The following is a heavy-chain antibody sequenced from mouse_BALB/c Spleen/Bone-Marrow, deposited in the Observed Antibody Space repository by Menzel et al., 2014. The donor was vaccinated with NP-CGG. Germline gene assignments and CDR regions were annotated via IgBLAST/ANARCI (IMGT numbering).Heavy chain of an antibody. D-gene: IGHD4-1*01. CDR1: GFNIKDTY. CDR2: IDPANGNT. J-gene: IGHJ4*01. Sequence: EVQGVESGAELVKPGGSVKLSCTASGFNIKDTYMHWVKQRPEQGLEWIGRIDPANGNTKYDPKFQGKATITADTSSNTAYLQLSSLTSEDTAVYYCARWEYYAMDYWGQGTSVTVSS. CDR3: ARWEYYAMDY. V-gene: IGHV14-3*02.